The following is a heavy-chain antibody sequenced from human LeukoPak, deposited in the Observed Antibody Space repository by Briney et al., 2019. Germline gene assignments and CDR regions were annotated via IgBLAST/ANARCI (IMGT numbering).Heavy chain of an antibody. Sequence: GGSLRLSCAASGFTFSNAWMSWVRQAPGKGLEWVGRIKNKTDGGTTDYAAPVKGRFTISRDDSKNTLYLQMNSLKTENTAVYYCTTWAVTFDYWGQGTLVTVSS. J-gene: IGHJ4*02. CDR3: TTWAVTFDY. D-gene: IGHD4-17*01. CDR2: IKNKTDGGTT. CDR1: GFTFSNAW. V-gene: IGHV3-15*01.